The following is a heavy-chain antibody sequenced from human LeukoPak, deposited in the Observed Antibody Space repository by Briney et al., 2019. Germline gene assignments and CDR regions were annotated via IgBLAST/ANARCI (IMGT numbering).Heavy chain of an antibody. CDR3: AKNGDRGAYCSGGTCYPYYYHYMDV. V-gene: IGHV3-74*01. CDR2: ISTDASST. CDR1: GFTFSSYW. D-gene: IGHD2-15*01. J-gene: IGHJ6*03. Sequence: GGSLRLSCAGSGFTFSSYWMHWVRQAPGKGLVWVSRISTDASSTTYADSVKGRFTISRDNAKDTLYLQMNSLRAEDTAVYYCAKNGDRGAYCSGGTCYPYYYHYMDVWGKGTTVTISS.